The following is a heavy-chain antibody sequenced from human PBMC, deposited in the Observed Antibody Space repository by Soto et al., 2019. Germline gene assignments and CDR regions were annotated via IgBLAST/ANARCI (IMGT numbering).Heavy chain of an antibody. D-gene: IGHD3-16*01. CDR1: GYTFTNFG. J-gene: IGHJ4*02. Sequence: QVQLVQSGAEVKKPGASVKVSCKTSGYTFTNFGLSWVRQAPGQGLEWMGWISGYNGNTNYAQNFQGRVTMTTDTSPSTDDMELRSRRSDDTSVYYCARGGKPIDYWGQGTLVTVSS. CDR2: ISGYNGNT. V-gene: IGHV1-18*01. CDR3: ARGGKPIDY.